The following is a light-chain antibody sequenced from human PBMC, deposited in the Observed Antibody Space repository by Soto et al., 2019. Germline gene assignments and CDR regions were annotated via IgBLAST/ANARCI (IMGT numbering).Light chain of an antibody. CDR2: GAS. Sequence: EIVMTQSPATLSVSPGERVTLSCRANQSIRSNLAWYQQKPGQAPRLLIYGASTRATGLPTRFSGSGSGTEFTLTISSLQSADFAVYYCQQYNNWPPYTFGQGTKVDIK. V-gene: IGKV3-15*01. J-gene: IGKJ2*01. CDR3: QQYNNWPPYT. CDR1: QSIRSN.